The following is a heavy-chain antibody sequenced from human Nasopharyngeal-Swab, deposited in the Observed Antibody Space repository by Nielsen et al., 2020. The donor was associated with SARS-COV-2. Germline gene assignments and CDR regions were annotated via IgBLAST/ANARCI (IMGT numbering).Heavy chain of an antibody. CDR3: ARPLSRDSTWTTEANWFDP. J-gene: IGHJ5*02. V-gene: IGHV3-23*01. CDR1: GFTFSSYS. Sequence: GESLKISCAASGFTFSSYSMSWLRQAPGEGLEWVSTITGSGDTTYYADSVKGRFTISRDNSENTVYLQMNSLRAEDTALYHCARPLSRDSTWTTEANWFDPWGQGTLVTVSS. CDR2: ITGSGDTT. D-gene: IGHD6-13*01.